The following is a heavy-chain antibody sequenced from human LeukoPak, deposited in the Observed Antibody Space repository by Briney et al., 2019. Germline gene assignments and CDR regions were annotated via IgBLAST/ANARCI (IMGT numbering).Heavy chain of an antibody. V-gene: IGHV1-2*02. Sequence: ASVKVSCKASGYTFTGYYMHWVRQAPGQGLEWMGWINPNSGGTNYAQKFQGRVTMTRDTSISTAYMELSRLRSDDTAVYYCARDVLRFLYYYYYMDVWGKGTTVTVSS. CDR3: ARDVLRFLYYYYYMDV. D-gene: IGHD3-3*01. CDR1: GYTFTGYY. CDR2: INPNSGGT. J-gene: IGHJ6*03.